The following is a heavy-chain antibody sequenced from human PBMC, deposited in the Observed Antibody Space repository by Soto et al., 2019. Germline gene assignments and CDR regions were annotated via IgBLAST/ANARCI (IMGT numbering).Heavy chain of an antibody. V-gene: IGHV4-31*03. CDR1: GGSISTGGYY. D-gene: IGHD4-17*01. CDR3: ARGLSVTLFDN. J-gene: IGHJ4*02. CDR2: IYYSGST. Sequence: QVQLQESGPGLVKPSQTLSLTCTVSGGSISTGGYYWTWIRQHTGKGLEWIGYIYYSGSTYYNPSLKSRVTISVDTSKNQFSLKLSSVTAADTAVYYCARGLSVTLFDNWGQGNLVTVSS.